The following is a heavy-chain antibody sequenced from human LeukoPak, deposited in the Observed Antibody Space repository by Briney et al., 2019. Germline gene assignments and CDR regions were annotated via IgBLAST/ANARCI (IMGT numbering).Heavy chain of an antibody. CDR1: GFTSRNYA. Sequence: GGSLRLSCAASGFTSRNYAMSWVRQAPGKGLEWVSAFTASSFGTYYADSVKGRFTISRDDSKNTVYLQMNSLKVEDTATYYCGKEGGAWGQGTKVTVSS. CDR3: GKEGGA. J-gene: IGHJ5*02. CDR2: FTASSFGT. D-gene: IGHD3-16*01. V-gene: IGHV3-23*01.